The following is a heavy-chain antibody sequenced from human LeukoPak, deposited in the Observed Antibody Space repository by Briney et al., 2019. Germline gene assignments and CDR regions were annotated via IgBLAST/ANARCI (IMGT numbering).Heavy chain of an antibody. CDR3: ASGYSYGYEHY. D-gene: IGHD5-18*01. CDR2: IIPIFCTA. V-gene: IGHV1-69*06. Sequence: ASVKVSCKASGGTFSSYAISWVRQAPGQGLEWMGGIIPIFCTANYAQKFQGRVTITADKSTSTAYMELSSLRSEDTAVYYCASGYSYGYEHYWGQGTLVTVSS. J-gene: IGHJ4*02. CDR1: GGTFSSYA.